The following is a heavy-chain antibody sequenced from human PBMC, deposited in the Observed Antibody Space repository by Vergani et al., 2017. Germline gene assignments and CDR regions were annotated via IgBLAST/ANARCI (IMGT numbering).Heavy chain of an antibody. CDR1: GYSIRNGYY. CDR2: IYHSGST. Sequence: QVQLQESGPGLVEPSETLSLTCAVSGYSIRNGYYWGWIRQPPGKGLEWIGSIYHSGSTHYNPSLKSRVTISVDTSKNQFSLKLSSVTAADTAVYYCARDDRDFWSGYYTGFDYWGQGTLVTVSS. J-gene: IGHJ4*02. CDR3: ARDDRDFWSGYYTGFDY. D-gene: IGHD3-3*01. V-gene: IGHV4-38-2*02.